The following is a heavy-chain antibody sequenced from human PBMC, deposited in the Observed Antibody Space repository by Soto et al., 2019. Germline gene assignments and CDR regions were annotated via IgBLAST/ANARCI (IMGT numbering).Heavy chain of an antibody. CDR3: ARATEYYDILTGYYSLFYFDY. Sequence: ASVKVSCKASGYTFTGYYMHWVRQAPGQGLEWMGWINPNSGGTNYAQKFQGWVTMTRDTSISTAYMELSRLRSDDTAVYYCARATEYYDILTGYYSLFYFDYWGQGTLVTVSS. CDR2: INPNSGGT. CDR1: GYTFTGYY. D-gene: IGHD3-9*01. V-gene: IGHV1-2*04. J-gene: IGHJ4*02.